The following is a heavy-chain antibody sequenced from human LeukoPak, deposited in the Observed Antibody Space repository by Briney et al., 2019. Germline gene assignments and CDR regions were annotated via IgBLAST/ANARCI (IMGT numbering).Heavy chain of an antibody. CDR2: IYYSGST. D-gene: IGHD3-22*01. V-gene: IGHV4-59*11. J-gene: IGHJ6*03. Sequence: SETLSLTCTASGGSISSHYWSWIRQPPGKGLEWIGYIYYSGSTNYNHSLKSRVTISVDTSKNQFSLKMSTVTAADTAVYYCARVKWDSSGYSVSSYYTDVWGKGTTVTISS. CDR1: GGSISSHY. CDR3: ARVKWDSSGYSVSSYYTDV.